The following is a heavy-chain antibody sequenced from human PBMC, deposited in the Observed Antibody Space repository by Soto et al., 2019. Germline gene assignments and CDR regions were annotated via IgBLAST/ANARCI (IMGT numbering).Heavy chain of an antibody. D-gene: IGHD5-18*01. CDR2: INPSDGRT. Sequence: QVQMVQSGAEVKKPGASVKVSCKASGYPFTSYHMHWMRQAPGQGLEWMGIINPSDGRTRYGEKFQGRVTMTRDTSTSTVYMELSSLRSEDTAVYYCARARGYTFGDNYFDPWGQGTLVTVS. CDR1: GYPFTSYH. J-gene: IGHJ5*02. V-gene: IGHV1-46*01. CDR3: ARARGYTFGDNYFDP.